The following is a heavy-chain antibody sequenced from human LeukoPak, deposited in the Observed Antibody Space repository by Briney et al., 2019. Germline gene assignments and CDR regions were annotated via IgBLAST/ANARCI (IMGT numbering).Heavy chain of an antibody. D-gene: IGHD6-19*01. CDR3: ASDIAVAAPNLVY. CDR2: ISSSSSYI. V-gene: IGHV3-21*01. Sequence: PGGSLRLSCAASGFTFSSYSMNWVRQAPGKGLEWVSSISSSSSYIYYADSVKGRFTISRDNAKNSLYLQMNSLRAEDTAVYYCASDIAVAAPNLVYWGQGTLVTVSS. CDR1: GFTFSSYS. J-gene: IGHJ4*02.